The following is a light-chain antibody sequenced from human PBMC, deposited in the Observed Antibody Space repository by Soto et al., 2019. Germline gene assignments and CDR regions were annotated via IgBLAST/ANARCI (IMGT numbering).Light chain of an antibody. CDR1: QSLNTW. CDR2: KAS. J-gene: IGKJ1*01. CDR3: QHSRT. Sequence: GARVTITCRASQSLNTWLAWYQQKPGQAPRLLIYKASDLQTGVPSRFSGSGSGTEFTLTISSLQPDDFATYYCQHSRTFGQGTKIDIK. V-gene: IGKV1-5*03.